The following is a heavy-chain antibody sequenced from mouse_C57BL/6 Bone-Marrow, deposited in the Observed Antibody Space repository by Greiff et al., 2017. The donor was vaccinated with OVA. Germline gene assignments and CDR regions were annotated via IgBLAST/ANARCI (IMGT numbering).Heavy chain of an antibody. CDR1: GYAFSSSW. Sequence: QVQLQQSGPELVKPGASVKISCKASGYAFSSSWMNWVKQRPGKGLEWIGRIYPGDGDTNYNGKFKGKATLTADKSSSTAYMQLSSLTSEDSAVYFCALVLRGYYAMDYWGQGTSVTVSS. J-gene: IGHJ4*01. CDR2: IYPGDGDT. CDR3: ALVLRGYYAMDY. V-gene: IGHV1-82*01. D-gene: IGHD1-1*01.